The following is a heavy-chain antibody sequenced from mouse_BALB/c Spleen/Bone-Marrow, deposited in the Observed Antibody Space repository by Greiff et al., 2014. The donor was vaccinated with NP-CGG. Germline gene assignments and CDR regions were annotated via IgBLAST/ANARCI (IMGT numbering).Heavy chain of an antibody. CDR2: ISPTTGYT. CDR1: GYTFSSYW. D-gene: IGHD1-1*01. J-gene: IGHJ4*01. Sequence: SGAELAKPGASVKMSCKASGYTFSSYWMHWVKQRPGQGLEWIGYISPTTGYTEYSQKFKDKATLTADKSSSTAYMQLSSLTSEDSAVYYCARYGNFLAMDYWGQGTSVTVSS. CDR3: ARYGNFLAMDY. V-gene: IGHV1-7*01.